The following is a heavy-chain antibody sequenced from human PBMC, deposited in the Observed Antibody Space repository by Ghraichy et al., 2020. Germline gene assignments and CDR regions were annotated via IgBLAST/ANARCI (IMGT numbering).Heavy chain of an antibody. CDR3: ARMEDTGVVAATAVDY. CDR1: GGSISSSSYY. CDR2: IYYSGST. D-gene: IGHD2-15*01. Sequence: SETLSLTCTVSGGSISSSSYYWGWIRQPPGKGLEWIGSIYYSGSTYYNPSLKSRVTISVDTSKNQFSLKLSSVTAADTAVYYCARMEDTGVVAATAVDYWGQGTLVTVSS. J-gene: IGHJ4*02. V-gene: IGHV4-39*01.